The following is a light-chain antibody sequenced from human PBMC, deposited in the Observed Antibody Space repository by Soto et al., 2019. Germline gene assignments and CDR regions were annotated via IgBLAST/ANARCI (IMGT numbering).Light chain of an antibody. CDR3: SSYAGGSSMV. Sequence: QSALTQPASVSGSPGQSITISCTGTTSNVGTYKFVSWYQYHPGKAPKLIIYEGSKRPSGVSSRFSGSKSGNTASLTISGLQADDDRDYYCSSYAGGSSMVFGGGTKVTVL. V-gene: IGLV2-23*01. J-gene: IGLJ3*02. CDR2: EGS. CDR1: TSNVGTYKF.